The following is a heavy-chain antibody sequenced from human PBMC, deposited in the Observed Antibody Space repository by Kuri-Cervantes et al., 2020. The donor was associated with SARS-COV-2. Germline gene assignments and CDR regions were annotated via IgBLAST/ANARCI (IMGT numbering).Heavy chain of an antibody. CDR1: GVPVTGGTYS. D-gene: IGHD3-3*01. Sequence: SQTLSLTCAVSGVPVTGGTYSWAWIRQPAGKGLEWIGHLDTSGSTNYNPSLKSRVTISVDTSKNQFSLKLSSVTAADTAVYYCARTSYYDFWSGYYPLGVWGKGTTVTVSS. CDR3: ARTSYYDFWSGYYPLGV. V-gene: IGHV4-61*09. J-gene: IGHJ6*04. CDR2: LDTSGST.